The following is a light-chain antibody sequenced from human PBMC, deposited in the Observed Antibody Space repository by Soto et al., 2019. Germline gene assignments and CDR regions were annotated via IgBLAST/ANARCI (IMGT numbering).Light chain of an antibody. Sequence: DIPLTQSPSSLSASVGDRVTITCRASQTISKSLNWYQQKPGKAPNLLIYGTSGLQSGVPSRFSGSGSGTGFTLTISSLQREDFANYYCQQTYSSSWTFGQGTKVEI. CDR3: QQTYSSSWT. CDR2: GTS. CDR1: QTISKS. J-gene: IGKJ1*01. V-gene: IGKV1-39*01.